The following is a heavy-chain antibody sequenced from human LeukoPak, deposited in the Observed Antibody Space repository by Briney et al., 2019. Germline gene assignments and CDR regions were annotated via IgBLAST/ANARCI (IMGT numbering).Heavy chain of an antibody. V-gene: IGHV1-69*06. CDR3: ARDRGAPFTVTTKFDY. CDR1: GGTFSSYA. CDR2: IIPIFGTA. J-gene: IGHJ4*02. D-gene: IGHD4-17*01. Sequence: VKVSCKASGGTFSSYAISWVRQAPGQGLEWMGGIIPIFGTANYAQKFQGRVTITADKSTSTAYMELSSLRSEDTAVYYCARDRGAPFTVTTKFDYWGQGTLVTVSS.